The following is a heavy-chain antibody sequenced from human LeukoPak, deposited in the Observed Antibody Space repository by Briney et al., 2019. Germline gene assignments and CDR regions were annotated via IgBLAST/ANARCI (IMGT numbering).Heavy chain of an antibody. CDR2: VSSGFHA. D-gene: IGHD5-18*01. V-gene: IGHV3-13*01. Sequence: PGGSLRLSCTASGFTLGSHDMHWVRQIPGQSLEWVAAVSSGFHAFFADSVQGRFTVSREDARNSLYLQMNSLRAGDTAVYYCVREARGYHYTYFDYWGQGTLVTVSS. J-gene: IGHJ4*02. CDR3: VREARGYHYTYFDY. CDR1: GFTLGSHD.